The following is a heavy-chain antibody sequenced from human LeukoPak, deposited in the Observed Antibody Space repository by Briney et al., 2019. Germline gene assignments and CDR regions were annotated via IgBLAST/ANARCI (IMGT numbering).Heavy chain of an antibody. J-gene: IGHJ4*02. CDR3: AKDVDILPLYYFDY. Sequence: GGSLRLSCAASGFTFSSYGMHWVRQAPGKGLEWVAVISYDGSNKYYADSVKGRFTISRDNSKNTLYLQMNSLRAEDTAVYYCAKDVDILPLYYFDYWGQGTLVTVSS. D-gene: IGHD5-12*01. CDR1: GFTFSSYG. V-gene: IGHV3-30*18. CDR2: ISYDGSNK.